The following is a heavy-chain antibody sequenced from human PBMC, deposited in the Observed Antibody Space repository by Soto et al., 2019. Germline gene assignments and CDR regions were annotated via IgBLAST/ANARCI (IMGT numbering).Heavy chain of an antibody. CDR3: ARDNYDILTGYYHRGMDV. V-gene: IGHV4-34*01. D-gene: IGHD3-9*01. CDR1: GGSFSGYY. J-gene: IGHJ6*02. Sequence: SETLSLTCAVYGGSFSGYYWSWIRQPPGKGLEWIGEINHSGSTNYNPSLKSRVTISVDTAKNQFSLKLSSGTAADTAVYYCARDNYDILTGYYHRGMDVWGQGTTVTVSS. CDR2: INHSGST.